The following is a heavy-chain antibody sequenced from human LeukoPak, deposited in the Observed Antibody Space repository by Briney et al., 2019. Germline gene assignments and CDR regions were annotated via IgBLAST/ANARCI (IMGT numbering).Heavy chain of an antibody. CDR2: IYYSGST. CDR1: GGSISSSSYY. Sequence: SETLSLTCTVSGGSISSSSYYWGWIRQPPGKGLEWIGSIYYSGSTYYNPSLKSRVTISVDTSKNQFSLKLSSVTAADTAVYYCARGGVAVAGNAFDIWGQGTMVTVSS. D-gene: IGHD6-19*01. J-gene: IGHJ3*02. CDR3: ARGGVAVAGNAFDI. V-gene: IGHV4-39*07.